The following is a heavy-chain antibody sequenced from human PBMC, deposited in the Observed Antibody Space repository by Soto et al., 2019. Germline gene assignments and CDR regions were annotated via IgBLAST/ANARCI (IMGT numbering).Heavy chain of an antibody. Sequence: QVQLVQSGAEVKKPGTSVKVSCEVSGGTFSNYAITWVRQAPGQGLEWLGGAIPVYGSTNYAQKFQGRVTITAGESANTTFMELSSLRSDDTAVYYCARRGVANSRDAFDIWGQGTLVTVS. J-gene: IGHJ3*02. CDR1: GGTFSNYA. CDR2: AIPVYGST. D-gene: IGHD1-26*01. V-gene: IGHV1-69*01. CDR3: ARRGVANSRDAFDI.